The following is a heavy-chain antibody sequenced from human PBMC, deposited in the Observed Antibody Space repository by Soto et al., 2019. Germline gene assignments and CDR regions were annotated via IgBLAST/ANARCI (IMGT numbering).Heavy chain of an antibody. D-gene: IGHD5-12*01. Sequence: QVQLVQSGAEVKKPGASVKVSCKASGYTFTSYGISWVRQAPGQGLEWMGWISAYNGNTNYAQKLQGRVTMTTDTPTSTAYMELSGVGSDDRPGYSCARDLKRGGGLTRPPEHLQHWGQGTLVTVPS. J-gene: IGHJ1*01. CDR2: ISAYNGNT. CDR1: GYTFTSYG. CDR3: ARDLKRGGGLTRPPEHLQH. V-gene: IGHV1-18*01.